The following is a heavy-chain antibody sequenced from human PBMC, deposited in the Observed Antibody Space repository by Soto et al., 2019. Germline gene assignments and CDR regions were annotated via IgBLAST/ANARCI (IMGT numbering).Heavy chain of an antibody. Sequence: SVKVSCKASGGTFSIYAISCVVQSPLRGLEWMGGIIPIFGTANYAQKFQGRVTITADESTSTAYMELSSLRSEDTAVYYCARDFNSPAGRLSAFDIWGQGTMVTVSS. CDR2: IIPIFGTA. J-gene: IGHJ3*02. D-gene: IGHD2-21*01. CDR1: GGTFSIYA. CDR3: ARDFNSPAGRLSAFDI. V-gene: IGHV1-69*13.